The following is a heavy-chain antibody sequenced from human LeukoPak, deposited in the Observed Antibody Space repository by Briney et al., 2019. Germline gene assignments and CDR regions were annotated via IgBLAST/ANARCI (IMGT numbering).Heavy chain of an antibody. V-gene: IGHV1-2*02. D-gene: IGHD2-2*01. CDR3: ARELHDTSSPHGY. J-gene: IGHJ4*02. Sequence: ASVKVSCKASGYTFTGYYMHWVRQAPGQGLEWMGWINPNNGGTNYAQRFQGRVTLTRDMSINTAYMELSSLRSDDTAVYYCARELHDTSSPHGYWGQGTLVTVSS. CDR2: INPNNGGT. CDR1: GYTFTGYY.